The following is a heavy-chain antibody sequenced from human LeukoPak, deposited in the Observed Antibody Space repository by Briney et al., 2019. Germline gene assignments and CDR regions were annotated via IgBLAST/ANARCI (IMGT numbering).Heavy chain of an antibody. J-gene: IGHJ5*02. CDR2: LGPTSSTI. CDR1: GFIFSSYS. V-gene: IGHV3-48*01. Sequence: PGGSLRLSCAASGFIFSSYSMNWVRQAPGKGLERVSYLGPTSSTISYADSVRGRFTISRDNAKNTVYLEMNSLSVEDTATYYCIRDFRSADLWGQGTLVTVTS. CDR3: IRDFRSADL.